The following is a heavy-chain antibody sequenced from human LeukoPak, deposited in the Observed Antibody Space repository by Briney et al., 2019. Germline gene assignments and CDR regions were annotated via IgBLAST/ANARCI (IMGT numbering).Heavy chain of an antibody. CDR3: AKGIAAAGMRGFDY. J-gene: IGHJ4*02. Sequence: GGSLRLSCATSGFTFTTFWMHWVRQAPGEGLVWVSRISNDGSNTNYADSVKGRFTISRDNAKNTVYLQMNSLRAEDMALYYCAKGIAAAGMRGFDYWGQGTLVTVSS. V-gene: IGHV3-74*01. D-gene: IGHD6-13*01. CDR2: ISNDGSNT. CDR1: GFTFTTFW.